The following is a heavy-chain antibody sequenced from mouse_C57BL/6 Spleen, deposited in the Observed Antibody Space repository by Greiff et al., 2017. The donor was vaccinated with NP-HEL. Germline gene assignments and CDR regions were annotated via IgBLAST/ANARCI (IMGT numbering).Heavy chain of an antibody. J-gene: IGHJ2*01. CDR1: GYTFTDYE. CDR3: TRSEG. CDR2: IDPETGGT. Sequence: ESGAELVRPGASVTLSCKASGYTFTDYEMHWVKQTPVHGLEWIGAIDPETGGTAYNQKFKGKAILTADKSSSTAYMELRSLTSEDSAVYYCTRSEGWGQGTTLTVSS. V-gene: IGHV1-15*01.